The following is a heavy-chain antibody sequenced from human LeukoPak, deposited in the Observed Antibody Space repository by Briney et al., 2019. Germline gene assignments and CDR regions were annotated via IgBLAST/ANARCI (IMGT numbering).Heavy chain of an antibody. D-gene: IGHD1-14*01. V-gene: IGHV3-30*04. CDR3: AREITKYPYNTPHDY. Sequence: GGSLRLSCAASGFTFSSYAMHWVRQAPGKGLEWVAVISYDGSNKYYADSVKGRFTISRDNSKNTLYQQMNSLRAEDTAVYYCAREITKYPYNTPHDYWGQGTLVTVSS. CDR1: GFTFSSYA. CDR2: ISYDGSNK. J-gene: IGHJ4*02.